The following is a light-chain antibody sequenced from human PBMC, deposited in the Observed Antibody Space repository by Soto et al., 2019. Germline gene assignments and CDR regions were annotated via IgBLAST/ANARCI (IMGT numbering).Light chain of an antibody. V-gene: IGKV3-15*01. J-gene: IGKJ1*01. CDR3: QQYNIWPPWT. CDR1: QSVSNN. Sequence: ILMTQSPATLSVSPGERANLSCRASQSVSNNLAWYQQKPGQAPRLLIYDASTRATGIPARFSGSGSGTEFTLTISGLQSEDFAVYYCQQYNIWPPWTFGQGTNVEVK. CDR2: DAS.